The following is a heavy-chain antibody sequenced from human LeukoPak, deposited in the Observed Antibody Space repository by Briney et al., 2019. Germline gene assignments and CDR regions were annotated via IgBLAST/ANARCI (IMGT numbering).Heavy chain of an antibody. CDR1: GGSISSDKYY. CDR3: ARATLTGDYFDS. Sequence: PSETLSLTCTVSGGSISSDKYYLSWIRQPPGKGLEWIGYIYYSGSTSYYPSLKSRVTMSLDTSKNQFSLKLTSVTAADTAVYYCARATLTGDYFDSWGQGTLVTVSS. CDR2: IYYSGST. V-gene: IGHV4-30-4*01. J-gene: IGHJ4*02.